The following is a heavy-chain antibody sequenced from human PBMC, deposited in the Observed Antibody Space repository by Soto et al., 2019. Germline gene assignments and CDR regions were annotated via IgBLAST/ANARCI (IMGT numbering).Heavy chain of an antibody. D-gene: IGHD3-22*01. CDR3: ARASDDTYYYDSSGGAGAFDI. J-gene: IGHJ3*02. CDR2: IIPIFGTA. V-gene: IGHV1-69*13. Sequence: SVKVSCKASGGTFSSYAISWVRQAPGQGLEWMGGIIPIFGTANYAQKFQGRVTITADESTSTAYMELSSLRSEDTAVYYCARASDDTYYYDSSGGAGAFDIWGQGTMVTVSS. CDR1: GGTFSSYA.